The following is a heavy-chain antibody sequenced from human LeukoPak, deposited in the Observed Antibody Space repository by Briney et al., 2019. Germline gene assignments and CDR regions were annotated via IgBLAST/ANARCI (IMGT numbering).Heavy chain of an antibody. CDR1: GFTFSSYS. CDR3: ARAAGGSYRYHPWWY. J-gene: IGHJ4*02. D-gene: IGHD3-16*02. V-gene: IGHV3-48*04. Sequence: GGSLRLSCAASGFTFSSYSINWVRQAPGKGLEWVSYISSSSSTIYYADSVKGRFTISRDNAKNSLYLQMNSLRAEDTAVYYCARAAGGSYRYHPWWYWGQGTLVTVSS. CDR2: ISSSSSTI.